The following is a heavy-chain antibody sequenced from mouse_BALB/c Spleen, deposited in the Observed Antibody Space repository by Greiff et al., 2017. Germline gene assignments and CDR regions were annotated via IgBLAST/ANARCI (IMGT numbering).Heavy chain of an antibody. Sequence: EVQGVESGGGLVQPGGSRKLSCAASGFTFSSFGMHWVRQAPEKGLEWVAYISSGSSTIYYADTVKGRFTISRDNPKNTLFLQMTSLRSEDTAMYYCARSTMITTWAMDYWGQGTSVTVSS. CDR1: GFTFSSFG. CDR2: ISSGSSTI. CDR3: ARSTMITTWAMDY. V-gene: IGHV5-17*02. D-gene: IGHD2-4*01. J-gene: IGHJ4*01.